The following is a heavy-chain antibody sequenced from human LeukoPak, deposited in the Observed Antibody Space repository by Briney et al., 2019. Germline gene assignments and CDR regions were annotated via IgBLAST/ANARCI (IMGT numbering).Heavy chain of an antibody. D-gene: IGHD6-19*01. J-gene: IGHJ4*02. V-gene: IGHV3-9*01. CDR1: GFTFDDYA. CDR3: AKAKIAVAGPLDY. CDR2: ISWNSGSI. Sequence: GGSLRLSCAASGFTFDDYAMHWVRQAPGKGLEWVSGISWNSGSIGYADSVKGRFTISRDNAKNSLYLQMNSLRAEDTALYYCAKAKIAVAGPLDYWGQGTLVTVSS.